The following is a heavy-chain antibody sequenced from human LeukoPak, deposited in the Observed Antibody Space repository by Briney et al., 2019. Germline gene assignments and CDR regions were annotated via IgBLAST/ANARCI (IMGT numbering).Heavy chain of an antibody. D-gene: IGHD2-2*01. V-gene: IGHV4-4*02. J-gene: IGHJ6*02. CDR1: GVAISSSNW. Sequence: SETLSLTCAVSGVAISSSNWWSWVRQPPGKGLEWIGEIYDSGSTNYNPSLKSRVSISVDKSKNQFSLKLSSVTAADTAVYYCARVGSTSFYYYYGMDVWGQGTTVTVSS. CDR3: ARVGSTSFYYYYGMDV. CDR2: IYDSGST.